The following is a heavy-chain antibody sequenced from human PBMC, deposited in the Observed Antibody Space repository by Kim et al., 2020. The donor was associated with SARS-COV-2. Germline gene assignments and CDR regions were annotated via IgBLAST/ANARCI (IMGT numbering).Heavy chain of an antibody. CDR1: GDSISINKW. V-gene: IGHV4-4*02. CDR2: IHQSGRT. J-gene: IGHJ4*02. D-gene: IGHD6-19*01. Sequence: SETLSLTCAVSGDSISINKWWTWVRQSPGGGLEWIADIHQSGRTNYNPSLRSRVTMSLDRSRSQFSLNLNSMTAADTAVYFCTFSTGWYRLDSWGQGILVTVS. CDR3: TFSTGWYRLDS.